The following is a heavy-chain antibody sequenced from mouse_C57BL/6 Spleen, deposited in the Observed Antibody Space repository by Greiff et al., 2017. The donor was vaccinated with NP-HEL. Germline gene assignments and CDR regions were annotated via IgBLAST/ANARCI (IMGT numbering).Heavy chain of an antibody. CDR1: GYAFSSSW. V-gene: IGHV1-82*01. Sequence: VQLQQSGPELVKPGASVKISCKASGYAFSSSWMNWVKQRPGKGLEWIGRIYPGDGDTNYNGKFKGKATLTADKSSSTAYMQLSSLTSEDSAVYFCAIDWDDDEGFDYWGQGTTLTVSS. CDR3: AIDWDDDEGFDY. CDR2: IYPGDGDT. J-gene: IGHJ2*01. D-gene: IGHD2-4*01.